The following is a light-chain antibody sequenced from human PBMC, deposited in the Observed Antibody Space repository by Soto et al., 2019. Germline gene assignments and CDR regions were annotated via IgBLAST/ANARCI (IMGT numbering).Light chain of an antibody. CDR2: YIS. CDR1: QSAGNF. Sequence: EFVLTQSPATLSVSPWETASLSCRASQSAGNFLAWYQQKPGQAPRLLIYYISTRATGIPARFSGSGSGTEFTLTINSLQSEDSAVYYCQQHNQWPITFGQGTRLEIK. V-gene: IGKV3D-15*01. J-gene: IGKJ5*01. CDR3: QQHNQWPIT.